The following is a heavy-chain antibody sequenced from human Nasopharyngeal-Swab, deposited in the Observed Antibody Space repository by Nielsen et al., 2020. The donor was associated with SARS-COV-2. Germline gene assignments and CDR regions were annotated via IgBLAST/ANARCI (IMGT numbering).Heavy chain of an antibody. J-gene: IGHJ4*02. Sequence: ASVKVSCKASGYTFTSNFLNWVRQAPGQGPEYIGWISTKTGAPTYAQAFTGRFVISLDTSVSTTYLQLSSLKADDTAVYYCARENQEYANIWIDYWGQGTQVTVSS. CDR3: ARENQEYANIWIDY. V-gene: IGHV7-4-1*02. CDR1: GYTFTSNF. CDR2: ISTKTGAP. D-gene: IGHD1-1*01.